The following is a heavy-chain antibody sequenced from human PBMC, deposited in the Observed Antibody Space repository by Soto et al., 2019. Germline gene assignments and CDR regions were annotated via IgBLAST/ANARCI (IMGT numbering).Heavy chain of an antibody. D-gene: IGHD2-21*02. CDR1: GFTFGDYA. J-gene: IGHJ4*02. CDR3: TRGHIVVVTAISDY. Sequence: GGSLRLSCTASGFTFGDYAMSWFRQAPGKGLEWVGFIRSKAYGGTTEYAASVKGRFTISRDDSKSIAYLQMNSLKTEDTAVYYCTRGHIVVVTAISDYWGQGTLVTVSS. V-gene: IGHV3-49*03. CDR2: IRSKAYGGTT.